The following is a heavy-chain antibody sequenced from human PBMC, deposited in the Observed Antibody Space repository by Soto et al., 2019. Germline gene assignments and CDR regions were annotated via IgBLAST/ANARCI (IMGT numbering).Heavy chain of an antibody. Sequence: EVQLVESGGGLGQPGRSLRLSCAASGFTFDDYAMHWVRQAPGKGLEWVSGIRWNSGSIGYADSVKGRFTISRDNAKNSLYLQMNSLRAEDTALYYCARNYDSSGYYRERGAFDIWGQGTMVTVSS. CDR3: ARNYDSSGYYRERGAFDI. J-gene: IGHJ3*02. D-gene: IGHD3-22*01. CDR1: GFTFDDYA. CDR2: IRWNSGSI. V-gene: IGHV3-9*01.